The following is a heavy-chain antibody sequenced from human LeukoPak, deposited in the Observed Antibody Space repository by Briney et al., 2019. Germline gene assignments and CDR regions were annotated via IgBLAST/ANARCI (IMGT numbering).Heavy chain of an antibody. J-gene: IGHJ2*01. Sequence: SETLSLTCTVSGGSISSYYWSWIRQPPGKGLEWIGEINHSGSTNYNPSLKSRVTISVDTSKNQFSLKLSSVTAADTAVYYCARDDGGDFWSGYYRNWYFDLWGRGTLVTVSS. CDR3: ARDDGGDFWSGYYRNWYFDL. CDR1: GGSISSYY. D-gene: IGHD3-3*01. CDR2: INHSGST. V-gene: IGHV4-34*01.